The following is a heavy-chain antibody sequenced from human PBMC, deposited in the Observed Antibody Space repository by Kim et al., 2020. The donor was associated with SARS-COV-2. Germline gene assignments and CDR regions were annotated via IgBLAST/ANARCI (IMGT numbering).Heavy chain of an antibody. Sequence: SGPTLVNPTQTLTLTCTFSGFSLSTSGMCVSWIRQPPGKALEWLALIDWDDDKYYSTSLKTRLTISKDTSKNQVVLTMTNMDPVDTATYYCARTWYYYDSSGYYYWDAFDIWGQGTMVTVSS. CDR1: GFSLSTSGMC. CDR2: IDWDDDK. CDR3: ARTWYYYDSSGYYYWDAFDI. J-gene: IGHJ3*02. D-gene: IGHD3-22*01. V-gene: IGHV2-70*01.